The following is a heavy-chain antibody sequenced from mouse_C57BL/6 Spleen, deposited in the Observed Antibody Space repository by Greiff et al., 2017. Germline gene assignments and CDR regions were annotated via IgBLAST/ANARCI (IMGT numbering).Heavy chain of an antibody. J-gene: IGHJ4*01. CDR2: ISNGGGST. D-gene: IGHD3-2*02. V-gene: IGHV5-12*01. Sequence: EVQVVESGGGLVQPGGSLKLSCAASGFTFSDYYMYWVRQTPEKRLEWVAYISNGGGSTYYPDTVKGRFTISRDNAKNTLYLQMSRLKSEDTAMYYCARQAQAYYAMDYWGQGTSVTVSS. CDR1: GFTFSDYY. CDR3: ARQAQAYYAMDY.